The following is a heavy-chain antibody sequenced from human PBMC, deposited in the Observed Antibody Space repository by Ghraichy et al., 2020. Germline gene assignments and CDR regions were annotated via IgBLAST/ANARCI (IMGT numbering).Heavy chain of an antibody. CDR3: ARRNRGFDY. V-gene: IGHV4-39*01. Sequence: SETLSLTCTVTGGSISSNDYYWGWIRQPPGKGLEWIGTISFSGTTYYNPTLKIRVTLSVDTSKNQFSLKLISVIAADTAVYFCARRNRGFDYWGQGALVTVSS. J-gene: IGHJ4*02. D-gene: IGHD3-10*01. CDR1: GGSISSNDYY. CDR2: ISFSGTT.